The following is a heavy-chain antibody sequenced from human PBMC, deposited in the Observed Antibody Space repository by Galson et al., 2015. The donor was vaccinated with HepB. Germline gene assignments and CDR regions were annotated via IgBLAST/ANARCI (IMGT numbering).Heavy chain of an antibody. CDR3: ARDKLEVVLMVSYSYRGGMDV. D-gene: IGHD2-8*01. CDR2: INAGNGNT. V-gene: IGHV1-3*01. Sequence: SVKVSCKASGYTFTSYAMHWVRQAPGQRLEWMGWINAGNGNTKYSQKFQGRVTITRDTSASTAYMELSSLRSEDTAVYYCARDKLEVVLMVSYSYRGGMDVWGQGTTVTVSS. J-gene: IGHJ6*02. CDR1: GYTFTSYA.